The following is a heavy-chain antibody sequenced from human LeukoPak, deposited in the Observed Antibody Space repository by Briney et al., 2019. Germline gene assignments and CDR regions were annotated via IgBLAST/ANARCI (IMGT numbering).Heavy chain of an antibody. CDR2: INPSCGST. V-gene: IGHV1-46*01. CDR3: ARDPEGSTYCSSTSCPTPFDY. D-gene: IGHD2-2*01. CDR1: GYTFTGYY. Sequence: ASVKVSCKASGYTFTGYYMHWVRQAPGQGLEWMGIINPSCGSTSYAQKFQGRVTMTRDTSTSTVYMELSSLRSEDTAVYYCARDPEGSTYCSSTSCPTPFDYWGQGTLVTVSS. J-gene: IGHJ4*02.